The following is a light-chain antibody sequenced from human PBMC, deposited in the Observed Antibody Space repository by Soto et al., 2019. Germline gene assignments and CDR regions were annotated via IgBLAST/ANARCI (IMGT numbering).Light chain of an antibody. CDR3: CSYVGATTYV. CDR1: SSTVGGFNV. V-gene: IGLV2-23*01. CDR2: EGI. Sequence: QSVLTQPASVSGSPGQSITISCTGTSSTVGGFNVVSWYQQHPGKAPKVIIYEGIKRPSGVSNRFSGSNSGSTASLTIYGLQSEDEADYYCCSYVGATTYVFGTGTKVTGL. J-gene: IGLJ1*01.